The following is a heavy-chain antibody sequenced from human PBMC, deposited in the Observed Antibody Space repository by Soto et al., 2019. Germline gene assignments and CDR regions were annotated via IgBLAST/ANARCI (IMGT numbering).Heavy chain of an antibody. CDR1: GYTFTSYD. CDR2: MNPNSGNT. D-gene: IGHD6-13*01. V-gene: IGHV1-8*01. J-gene: IGHJ3*02. Sequence: EASVKVSCKASGYTFTSYDINWVRQATGQGLEWMGWMNPNSGNTGYAQKFQGRVTMTRNTSISTAYMELSSLRSEDTAVYYCARLNLYSSSWYLAFDIWGQGTMVTVSS. CDR3: ARLNLYSSSWYLAFDI.